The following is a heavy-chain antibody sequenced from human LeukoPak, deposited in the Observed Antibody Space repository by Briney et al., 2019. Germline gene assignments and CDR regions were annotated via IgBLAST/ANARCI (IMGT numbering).Heavy chain of an antibody. Sequence: SETLSLTCNVSGYSISSGYYWGWIRQPPGKGLEWIGSAFHSGNSFHNPSLKSRVTISLDTSKNQFSLKLSSVTAADTAVYYCARDSSNYDSTVDSWGQGTLVTVSS. J-gene: IGHJ4*02. V-gene: IGHV4-38-2*02. D-gene: IGHD3-9*01. CDR1: GYSISSGYY. CDR2: AFHSGNS. CDR3: ARDSSNYDSTVDS.